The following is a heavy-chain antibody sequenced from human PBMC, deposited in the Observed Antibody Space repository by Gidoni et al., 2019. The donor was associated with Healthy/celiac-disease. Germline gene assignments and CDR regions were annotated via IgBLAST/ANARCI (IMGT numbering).Heavy chain of an antibody. Sequence: EVQLVESGGGLVQPGGSLRLSCAASGFNFSSYEMNWVRQAPGKGLEWVSYISSSGSTIYYADSVKGRFTISRDNAKNSLYLQMNSLRAEDTAVYYCARGCYYYDSSGYCQAFDIWGQGTMVTVSS. CDR2: ISSSGSTI. J-gene: IGHJ3*02. CDR3: ARGCYYYDSSGYCQAFDI. D-gene: IGHD3-22*01. CDR1: GFNFSSYE. V-gene: IGHV3-48*03.